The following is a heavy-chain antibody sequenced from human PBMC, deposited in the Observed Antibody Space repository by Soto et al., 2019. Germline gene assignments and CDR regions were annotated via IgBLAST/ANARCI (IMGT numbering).Heavy chain of an antibody. V-gene: IGHV3-23*01. Sequence: GGSLRLSCAAAGFTFSSYGMHWVRQAPGKGLEWVSGISASGRDTYYADSVKDRFTISRDNSKNTVYLQVNSLRADDTAIYYCAKGKSSGWYYFDYWGQGTPVTVSS. CDR2: ISASGRDT. J-gene: IGHJ4*02. D-gene: IGHD6-19*01. CDR1: GFTFSSYG. CDR3: AKGKSSGWYYFDY.